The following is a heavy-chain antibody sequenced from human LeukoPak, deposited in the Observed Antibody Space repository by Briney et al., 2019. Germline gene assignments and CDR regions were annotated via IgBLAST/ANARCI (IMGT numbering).Heavy chain of an antibody. CDR2: FDPEDGET. J-gene: IGHJ4*02. CDR3: ATRNLLSSGYRFDY. Sequence: ASVKVSCKVSGYTLTELSMHWVRQAPGKGLEWMGGFDPEDGETIYAQKFQGRVTMTEDTSTDTAYMELSSLRSEDTAVYYCATRNLLSSGYRFDYWGQGTLVTASS. D-gene: IGHD3-22*01. CDR1: GYTLTELS. V-gene: IGHV1-24*01.